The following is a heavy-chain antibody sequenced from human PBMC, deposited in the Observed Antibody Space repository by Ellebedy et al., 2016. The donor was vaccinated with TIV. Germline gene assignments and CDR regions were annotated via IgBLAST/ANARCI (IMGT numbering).Heavy chain of an antibody. Sequence: GESLKISCVASGFTFRNYAISWVRQAPGKGLEWVAFISSSGKYTNYGDSVKGRFTISRDNARNSLYLQMNSLRAEDTAVYYCARVGDSDLVSSSFFDLWGQGTLVTVSS. CDR2: ISSSGKYT. CDR3: ARVGDSDLVSSSFFDL. J-gene: IGHJ4*02. CDR1: GFTFRNYA. D-gene: IGHD5-18*01. V-gene: IGHV3-21*04.